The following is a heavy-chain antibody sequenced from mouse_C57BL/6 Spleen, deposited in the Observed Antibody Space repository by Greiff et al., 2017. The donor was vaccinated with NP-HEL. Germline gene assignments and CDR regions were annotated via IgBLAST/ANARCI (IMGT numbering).Heavy chain of an antibody. J-gene: IGHJ2*01. Sequence: DVHLVESGEGLVKPGGSLKLSCAASGFTFSSYAMSWVRQTPEKRLEWVAYISSGGDYIYYADTVKGRFTISRDNARNTLYLQMSSLKSEDTAMYYCTRGDYDYDGGADYWGQGTTLTVSS. CDR1: GFTFSSYA. CDR2: ISSGGDYI. CDR3: TRGDYDYDGGADY. V-gene: IGHV5-9-1*02. D-gene: IGHD2-4*01.